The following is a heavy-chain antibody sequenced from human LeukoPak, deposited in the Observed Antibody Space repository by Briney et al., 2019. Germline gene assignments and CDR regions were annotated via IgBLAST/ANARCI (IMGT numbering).Heavy chain of an antibody. V-gene: IGHV1-8*01. D-gene: IGHD2-15*01. CDR3: ARGVVAARGDWFDP. Sequence: ASVKVSCKASGYTFTSYDINWVRQATGQGLEWMGWMNPNSGNTGYAQKFQGRVTMTRNTSISTAYMELSSLRSEDTAVYYCARGVVAARGDWFDPWGQGTLVTVSS. CDR1: GYTFTSYD. CDR2: MNPNSGNT. J-gene: IGHJ5*02.